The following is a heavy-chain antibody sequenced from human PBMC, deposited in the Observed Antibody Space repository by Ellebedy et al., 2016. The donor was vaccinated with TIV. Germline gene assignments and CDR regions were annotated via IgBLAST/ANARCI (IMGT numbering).Heavy chain of an antibody. D-gene: IGHD2-15*01. V-gene: IGHV1-2*02. Sequence: AASVKVSCKASGYTFTGYYMHWVRQAPGQGLEWMGWINPNSGGTNYAQNFQGRVTMTRATSIRTAYMELSRLRSDDTAVYYCARAGSGLYCSGGSCYFNWFDPWGQGTLVTVSS. CDR1: GYTFTGYY. CDR3: ARAGSGLYCSGGSCYFNWFDP. CDR2: INPNSGGT. J-gene: IGHJ5*02.